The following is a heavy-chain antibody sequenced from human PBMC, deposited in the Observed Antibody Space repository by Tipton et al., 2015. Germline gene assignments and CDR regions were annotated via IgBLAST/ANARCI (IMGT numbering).Heavy chain of an antibody. Sequence: TLSLTCTVSGGSMSGYYWNWIRQSPGKGLEWIGYIRNSRYTFYNPSLESRVTISVHTSKNQFSLTVTSVTAADTAVYYCARSRYTVTPDSWGQGTLVTVSS. CDR3: ARSRYTVTPDS. CDR1: GGSMSGYY. D-gene: IGHD4-17*01. CDR2: IRNSRYT. V-gene: IGHV4-59*08. J-gene: IGHJ4*02.